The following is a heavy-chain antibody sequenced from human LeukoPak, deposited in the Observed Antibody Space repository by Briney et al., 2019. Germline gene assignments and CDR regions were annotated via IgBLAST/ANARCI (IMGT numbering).Heavy chain of an antibody. V-gene: IGHV1-69*13. CDR2: IIPIFGTA. J-gene: IGHJ5*02. CDR3: ARGGGSSGWTWFDP. D-gene: IGHD6-19*01. Sequence: SVKVSCKASGGTFSSYAISWVRQAPGQGLEWMGGIIPIFGTANYAQKFQGRVTITADESTSTVYMELSSLRSEDTAVYYCARGGGSSGWTWFDPWGQGTLVTVSS. CDR1: GGTFSSYA.